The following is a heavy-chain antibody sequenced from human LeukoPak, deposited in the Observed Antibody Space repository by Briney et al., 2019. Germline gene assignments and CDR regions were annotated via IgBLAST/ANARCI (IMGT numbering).Heavy chain of an antibody. CDR1: GFTFSSYA. CDR3: ARDKQIQITYYYDSSGYYSYYFDY. V-gene: IGHV3-30-3*01. J-gene: IGHJ4*02. Sequence: GGSLRLSCAASGFTFSSYAMHWVRQAPGKGLEWVAVISYDGSNKYYADFVKGRFTISRDNSKNTQYLQMHSLRAEDTAVYYCARDKQIQITYYYDSSGYYSYYFDYWGQGTLVTVSS. D-gene: IGHD3-22*01. CDR2: ISYDGSNK.